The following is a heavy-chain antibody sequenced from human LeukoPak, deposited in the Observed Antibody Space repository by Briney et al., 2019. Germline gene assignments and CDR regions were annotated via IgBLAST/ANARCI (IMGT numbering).Heavy chain of an antibody. Sequence: GASVKVSCKASGYTFTGYYMHWVRQAPGQGLEWMGWINPNSGGTNYAQKFQGRVTMTRDTSISTAYMELSRLRSDDTAVYYCARQCSSTSCYSGQNDYWGRGTLVTVSS. V-gene: IGHV1-2*02. CDR3: ARQCSSTSCYSGQNDY. CDR1: GYTFTGYY. CDR2: INPNSGGT. J-gene: IGHJ4*02. D-gene: IGHD2-2*02.